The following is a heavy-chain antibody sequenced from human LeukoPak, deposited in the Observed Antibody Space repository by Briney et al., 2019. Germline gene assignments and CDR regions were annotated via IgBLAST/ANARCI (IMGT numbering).Heavy chain of an antibody. CDR1: GFTFSSYW. J-gene: IGHJ6*03. Sequence: GGALRLSCATSGFTFSSYWMSWVRQAPGNGLESVANIKQDGSEKHYVDSVKGRFTISRDNGPNSMYLQMNSLRAEDTAVYYCARVSNAYYYYMDVWGKGTTVTVSS. CDR3: ARVSNAYYYYMDV. D-gene: IGHD4-11*01. CDR2: IKQDGSEK. V-gene: IGHV3-7*01.